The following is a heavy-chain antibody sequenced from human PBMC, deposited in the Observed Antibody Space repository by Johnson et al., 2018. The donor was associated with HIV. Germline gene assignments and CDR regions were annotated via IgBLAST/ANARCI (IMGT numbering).Heavy chain of an antibody. CDR2: ISSRGSTI. V-gene: IGHV3-11*04. J-gene: IGHJ3*02. CDR1: GFTFSDFY. Sequence: QVQLVESGGGLVKPGGYLRLSCAASGFTFSDFYMSWIRQAPGKGLEWVSYISSRGSTIYYADSVKGRFTISRENAKNSLYLQMNSLRAEDTAVYYCARAYIYGAFDIWGQGTMVTVSS. CDR3: ARAYIYGAFDI. D-gene: IGHD2/OR15-2a*01.